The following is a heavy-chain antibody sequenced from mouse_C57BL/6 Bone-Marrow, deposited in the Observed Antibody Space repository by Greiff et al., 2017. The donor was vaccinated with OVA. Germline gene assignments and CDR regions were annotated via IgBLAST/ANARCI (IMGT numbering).Heavy chain of an antibody. D-gene: IGHD2-2*01. V-gene: IGHV1-81*01. CDR2: IYPRSGNT. CDR1: GYTFTSYG. J-gene: IGHJ4*01. CDR3: ARALKGYDEGYAMDY. Sequence: QVQLKQSGAELARPGASVKLSCKASGYTFTSYGISWVKQRTGQGLEWIGEIYPRSGNTYYNEKFKGKATLTADKSSSTAYMELRSLTSEDSAVYSCARALKGYDEGYAMDYWGQGTSVTVSS.